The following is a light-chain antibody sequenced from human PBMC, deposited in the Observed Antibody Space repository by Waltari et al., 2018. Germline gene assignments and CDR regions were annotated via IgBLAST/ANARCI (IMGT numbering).Light chain of an antibody. V-gene: IGLV1-51*01. CDR2: DND. CDR1: SSGIGNNY. CDR3: GTWDNSLSDGPWV. Sequence: QFVFTQPPSVSAAPGPKVTNSCSGSSSGIGNNYVLWYQQFPGTAPKLLIYDNDKRPSGIPDRFSGSKAGTSATLGITGLQTGDEADYYCGTWDNSLSDGPWVFGGGTKLTVL. J-gene: IGLJ3*02.